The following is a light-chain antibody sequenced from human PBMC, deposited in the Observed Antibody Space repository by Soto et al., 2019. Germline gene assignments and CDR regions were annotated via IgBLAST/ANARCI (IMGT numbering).Light chain of an antibody. CDR2: AAS. J-gene: IGKJ2*02. Sequence: DIQMTQSPSSLSASVGDRVTITCRASQSISSYLNWYQQKPGKAPKLLIYAASSLQSGVPSRFSGSGSGTGFTLTISSLQPEDFATYYCQQSYSTPCTFGQGTKVDI. V-gene: IGKV1-39*01. CDR1: QSISSY. CDR3: QQSYSTPCT.